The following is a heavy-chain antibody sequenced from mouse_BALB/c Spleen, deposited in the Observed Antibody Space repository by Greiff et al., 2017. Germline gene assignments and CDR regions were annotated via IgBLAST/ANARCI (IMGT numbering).Heavy chain of an antibody. J-gene: IGHJ2*01. CDR3: TRWDYGNYFDY. Sequence: EVQLQQSGTVLARPGASVKMSCKASGYSFTSYWMHWVKQRPGPGLEWIGAIYPGNSDTSYNQKFKGKAKLTAVTSASTAYMELSSLTNEDSAVYYCTRWDYGNYFDYWGQGTTLTVSS. CDR1: GYSFTSYW. CDR2: IYPGNSDT. V-gene: IGHV1-5*01. D-gene: IGHD2-1*01.